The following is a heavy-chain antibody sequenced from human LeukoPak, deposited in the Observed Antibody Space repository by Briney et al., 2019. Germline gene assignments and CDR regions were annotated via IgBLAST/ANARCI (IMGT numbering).Heavy chain of an antibody. V-gene: IGHV4-59*08. CDR1: GGSISSYY. J-gene: IGHJ4*02. D-gene: IGHD3-22*01. Sequence: SETLSLTCTVSGGSISSYYWSWLRQPPGKGLEWIGYIYYSGSTNYKPSLKRGVTISVDTSKKKISLRLSSMPAADTAVYYCARVGTGYYYDSSGYYSLDYWGQGTLVTVSS. CDR2: IYYSGST. CDR3: ARVGTGYYYDSSGYYSLDY.